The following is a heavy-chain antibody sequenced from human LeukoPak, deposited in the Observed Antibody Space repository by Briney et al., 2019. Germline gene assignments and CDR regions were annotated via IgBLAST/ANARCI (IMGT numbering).Heavy chain of an antibody. J-gene: IGHJ4*02. D-gene: IGHD3-9*01. CDR1: GGTFSSYA. CDR2: IIPISGTA. CDR3: ARGPTYVLRYFDWLPEAGY. Sequence: ASVKVSCKASGGTFSSYAISWVRQAPGQGLEWMGGIIPISGTANYAQKFQGRVTITADESTSTAYLELSSLRSEDTAVYYCARGPTYVLRYFDWLPEAGYWGQGTLVTVSS. V-gene: IGHV1-69*13.